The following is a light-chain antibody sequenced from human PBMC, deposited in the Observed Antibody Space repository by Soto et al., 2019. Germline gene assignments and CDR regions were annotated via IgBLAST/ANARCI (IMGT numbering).Light chain of an antibody. V-gene: IGKV3-15*01. Sequence: EIVMTQSPATLSVSPGERATLSCRASQSVRNNLAWYQQKPGQAPSLLIYGASTRATGIPARFSGSGSGTEFTLTISSLQSEDFAVYFCHQYNNWPRTFGQGTDWRL. CDR2: GAS. CDR1: QSVRNN. CDR3: HQYNNWPRT. J-gene: IGKJ5*01.